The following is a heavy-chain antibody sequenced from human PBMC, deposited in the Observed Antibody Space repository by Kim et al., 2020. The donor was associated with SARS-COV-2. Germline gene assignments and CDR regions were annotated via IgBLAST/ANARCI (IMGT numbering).Heavy chain of an antibody. V-gene: IGHV3-74*01. CDR2: INSDGSST. J-gene: IGHJ6*02. CDR1: GFTFSSYW. CDR3: ARVDTAMVTRYYYYYGMDV. Sequence: GGSLRLSCAASGFTFSSYWMHWVRQAPGKGLVWVSRINSDGSSTSYADSVKGRFTISRDNAKNTLYLQMNSLRAEDTAVYYCARVDTAMVTRYYYYYGMDVWGQGTTFTVSS. D-gene: IGHD5-18*01.